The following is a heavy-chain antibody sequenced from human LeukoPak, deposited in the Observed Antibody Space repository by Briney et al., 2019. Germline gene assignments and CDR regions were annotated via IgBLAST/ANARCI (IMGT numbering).Heavy chain of an antibody. D-gene: IGHD3-3*01. CDR2: ISYDGSNK. Sequence: GGSLRLSCAASGFSFSSYGMHWVRQAPGKGLERVSVISYDGSNKYYADSVKGRFTISRDNSKNTLYLQMNSLRAEDTAVYYCAKGLLHDPSWFDPWGQGTLVTVSS. J-gene: IGHJ5*02. CDR3: AKGLLHDPSWFDP. V-gene: IGHV3-30*18. CDR1: GFSFSSYG.